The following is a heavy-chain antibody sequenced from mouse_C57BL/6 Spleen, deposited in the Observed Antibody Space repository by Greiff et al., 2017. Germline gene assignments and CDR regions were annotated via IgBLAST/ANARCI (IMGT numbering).Heavy chain of an antibody. V-gene: IGHV3-6*01. Sequence: EVKLMESGPGLVKPSPSLSLTCSVTGYSITSGYYWNWIRQFPGNKLEWMGYISYDGSNNYNPSLKNRISITRDTSKNQFFLKLNSVTTEDTATYYCAEYYYAKDYWGQGTSVTVSS. CDR3: AEYYYAKDY. CDR2: ISYDGSN. J-gene: IGHJ4*01. CDR1: GYSITSGYY.